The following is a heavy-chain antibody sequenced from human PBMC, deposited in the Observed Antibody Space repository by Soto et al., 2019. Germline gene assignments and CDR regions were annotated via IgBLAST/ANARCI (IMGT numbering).Heavy chain of an antibody. J-gene: IGHJ3*02. V-gene: IGHV4-30-4*01. D-gene: IGHD3-10*01. Sequence: SETLSLTCTVSGGSISSGDYYWSWIRQPPGKGLEWIGYIYYSGSTYYNPSLKSRVTISVDTSKNQFSLKLSSVTAADTAVYYCAREGLWFGELLYAFDIWGQGTMVTVSS. CDR3: AREGLWFGELLYAFDI. CDR1: GGSISSGDYY. CDR2: IYYSGST.